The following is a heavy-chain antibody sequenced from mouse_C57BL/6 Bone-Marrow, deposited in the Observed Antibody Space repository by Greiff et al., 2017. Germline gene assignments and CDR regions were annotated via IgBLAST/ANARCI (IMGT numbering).Heavy chain of an antibody. Sequence: QVQLKQPGAELVMPGASVKLSCKASGYTFTSYWMHWVKQRPGQGLEWIGEIDPSDSYTNYNQKFKGKATLTVDKSSSTAYMQLSGLTSEDSAVYYCARVYGSTYWYLDVGGTGTTVTVS. D-gene: IGHD1-1*01. CDR3: ARVYGSTYWYLDV. CDR2: IDPSDSYT. V-gene: IGHV1-69*01. CDR1: GYTFTSYW. J-gene: IGHJ1*03.